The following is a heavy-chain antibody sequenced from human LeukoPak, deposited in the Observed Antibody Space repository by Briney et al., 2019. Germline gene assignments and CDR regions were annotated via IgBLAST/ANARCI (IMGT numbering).Heavy chain of an antibody. Sequence: KTSETLSLTCTVSGGSISSGGYYWGWIRQHPGKGLEWIGYIYYSGSTYYNPSLKSRVTISVDTSKNQFSLKLSSVTAANTAVYYCARRDYDILTGTGRHGFDYWGQGTLVTVSS. CDR2: IYYSGST. CDR3: ARRDYDILTGTGRHGFDY. V-gene: IGHV4-31*03. D-gene: IGHD3-9*01. J-gene: IGHJ4*02. CDR1: GGSISSGGYY.